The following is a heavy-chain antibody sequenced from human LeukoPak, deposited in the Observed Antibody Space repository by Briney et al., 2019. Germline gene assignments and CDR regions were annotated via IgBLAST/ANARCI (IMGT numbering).Heavy chain of an antibody. CDR2: IGESGGNT. Sequence: GGSLSLSCAASGFTFSTFVMTWVRQGPGKGLEWVSSIGESGGNTYYADSVKGRFTISRDNSKNTLYLQMNSLRDEDTAVYYCAKGRLRELNDCWGQGTLVTVSS. D-gene: IGHD1-7*01. CDR3: AKGRLRELNDC. CDR1: GFTFSTFV. V-gene: IGHV3-23*01. J-gene: IGHJ4*02.